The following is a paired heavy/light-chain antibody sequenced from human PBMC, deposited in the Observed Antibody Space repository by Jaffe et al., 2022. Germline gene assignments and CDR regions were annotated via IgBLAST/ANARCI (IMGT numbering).Heavy chain of an antibody. Sequence: QVQLQASGPGLVKPSETLSLTCTVSGGSVSSGYYSWTWIRQPPAKGLEWIGFIYNSGAINYNPSLKSRVTISVDTSKNQFSLRLSSVTAADTAVYYCASGYKYDSYYYYYYMDVWGKGATVTVSS. CDR3: ASGYKYDSYYYYYYMDV. CDR1: GGSVSSGYYS. D-gene: IGHD5-18*01. V-gene: IGHV4-61*01. CDR2: IYNSGAI. J-gene: IGHJ6*03.
Light chain of an antibody. V-gene: IGKV2-29*02. CDR3: MQGLHLPLT. Sequence: DAVMTQTPLSLSVTPGQPASISCKSSQSLLHSDGKTYLYWYLQKPGQSPQLLIYDVSSRFSGVPDRFSGSGSGTDFTLKISRVEAEDVGVYYCMQGLHLPLTFGGGTKVEIK. CDR2: DVS. CDR1: QSLLHSDGKTY. J-gene: IGKJ4*01.